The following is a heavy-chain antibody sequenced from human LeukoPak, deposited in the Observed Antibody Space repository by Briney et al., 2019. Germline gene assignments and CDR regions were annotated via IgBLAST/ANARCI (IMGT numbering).Heavy chain of an antibody. CDR1: GGSISSYY. J-gene: IGHJ4*02. Sequence: SETLSLTCTVSGGSISSYYWSWIRQPPGKGLEWIGYIYYSGSSNYNPSLKSRVTLSVDTSKNQFSLKLSSVTAADTAVYYCARGGSTVPLYWGQGTLVTVSS. CDR2: IYYSGSS. D-gene: IGHD1-26*01. CDR3: ARGGSTVPLY. V-gene: IGHV4-59*01.